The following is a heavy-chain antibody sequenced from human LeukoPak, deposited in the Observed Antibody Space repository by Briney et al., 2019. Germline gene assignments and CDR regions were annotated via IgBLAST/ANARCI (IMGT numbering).Heavy chain of an antibody. D-gene: IGHD2-2*01. Sequence: GGSLRLSCAASGSTFSIYGMNWVRQAPGEGLEWVSGIGPSGSSTYYADTVKGRLTISRDNSKNTMYVQINSLRAEDTAVYYCAKDRSYASFEDWGQGALVTVSS. CDR3: AKDRSYASFED. J-gene: IGHJ4*02. V-gene: IGHV3-23*01. CDR2: IGPSGSST. CDR1: GSTFSIYG.